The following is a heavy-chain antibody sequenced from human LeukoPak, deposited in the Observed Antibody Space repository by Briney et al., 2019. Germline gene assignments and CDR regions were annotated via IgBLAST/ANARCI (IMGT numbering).Heavy chain of an antibody. Sequence: ASVKVSCKASGYTFTTYYMHWVRQAPGQGLEWMGIINPSGGTTSCAQKFQGRVTLTRDTSTSTVYMEMRSLRSEDTAVYYCARDLFRAAGSYYYGMDVWGQGTTVTVSS. CDR2: INPSGGTT. J-gene: IGHJ6*02. D-gene: IGHD2-21*01. CDR1: GYTFTTYY. CDR3: ARDLFRAAGSYYYGMDV. V-gene: IGHV1-46*01.